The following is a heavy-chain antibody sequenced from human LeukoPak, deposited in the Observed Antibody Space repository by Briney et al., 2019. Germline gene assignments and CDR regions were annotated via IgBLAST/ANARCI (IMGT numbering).Heavy chain of an antibody. CDR1: GGSLSGYY. CDR3: ARGKYYFDY. Sequence: SETLSLTCAVYGGSLSGYYWSWIRQPPGKGLGWIGEINHSGSTNYNPSLKSRVTISVDTSKNQFSLKLSSVTAADTAVYYCARGKYYFDYWGQGTLVTVSS. CDR2: INHSGST. V-gene: IGHV4-34*01. J-gene: IGHJ4*02.